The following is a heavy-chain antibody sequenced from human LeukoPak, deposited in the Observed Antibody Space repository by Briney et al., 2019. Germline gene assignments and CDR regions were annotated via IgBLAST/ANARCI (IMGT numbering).Heavy chain of an antibody. CDR1: GFTFSSYS. Sequence: GGSLRLSCAASGFTFSSYSMNWVRQAPGKGLEWVSSISSSSSNIYDADSVKGRFTISRDNAKNSLYLQMNSLRVEDTAVYYCARCTTGRTFGSLREIKRSREIDYWGQGTLVTVSS. D-gene: IGHD1-1*01. CDR3: ARCTTGRTFGSLREIKRSREIDY. V-gene: IGHV3-21*01. CDR2: ISSSSSNI. J-gene: IGHJ4*02.